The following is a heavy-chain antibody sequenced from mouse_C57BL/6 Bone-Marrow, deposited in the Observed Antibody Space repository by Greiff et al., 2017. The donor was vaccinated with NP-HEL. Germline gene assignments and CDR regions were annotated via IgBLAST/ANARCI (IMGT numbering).Heavy chain of an antibody. CDR1: GYTFTDYY. CDR2: IFPGSGST. V-gene: IGHV1-75*01. Sequence: VQLQQSGPELVKPGASVKISCKASGYTFTDYYINWVKQRPGQGLEWIGWIFPGSGSTYYNEKFKGKATLTVDKSSSTAYMLLSSLTSEDSAVYFWARSGVYYYGSSYYFDYWGQGTTLTVSS. CDR3: ARSGVYYYGSSYYFDY. J-gene: IGHJ2*01. D-gene: IGHD1-1*01.